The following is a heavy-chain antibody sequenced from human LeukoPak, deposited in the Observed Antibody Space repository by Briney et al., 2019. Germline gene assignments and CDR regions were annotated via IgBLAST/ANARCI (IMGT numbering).Heavy chain of an antibody. V-gene: IGHV4-34*01. CDR3: ARGNGDRPFDY. CDR1: GGSFSGYY. J-gene: IGHJ4*02. Sequence: SETLSLTCAVYGGSFSGYYWSWIRQPPGKGLEWTGEINHSGSTNYNPSLKSRVTISVDTSKNQFSLKLSSVTAADTAVYYCARGNGDRPFDYWGQGTLVTVSS. D-gene: IGHD4-17*01. CDR2: INHSGST.